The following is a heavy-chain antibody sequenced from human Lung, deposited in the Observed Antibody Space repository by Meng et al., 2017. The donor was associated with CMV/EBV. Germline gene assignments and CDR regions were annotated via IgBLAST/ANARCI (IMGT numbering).Heavy chain of an antibody. J-gene: IGHJ5*02. CDR3: AKDSTYSA. Sequence: GESLKISCAASGFTFSNYAMSWVRQAPGKGLEWVAVIYAGGRSAYYAESVKGRFTIFRDGSKNTVYLEMNSLRAEDTALYYCAKDSTYSAWGQGTLVTVSS. D-gene: IGHD6-13*01. CDR2: IYAGGRSA. V-gene: IGHV3-23*03. CDR1: GFTFSNYA.